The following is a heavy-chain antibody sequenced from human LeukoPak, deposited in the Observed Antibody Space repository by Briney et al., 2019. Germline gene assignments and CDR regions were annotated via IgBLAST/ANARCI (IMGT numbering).Heavy chain of an antibody. V-gene: IGHV1-2*02. CDR2: INPNSGGT. D-gene: IGHD3-22*01. CDR3: ARDGDPYYYDSSGYLHPLRY. Sequence: ASVKVSCKASGYTFTGYYMHWVRQAPGQGLEWMGWINPNSGGTNYAQKFQGRVTMTRDTSISTAYMELSRLRSDDTAVYYCARDGDPYYYDSSGYLHPLRYWGQGTLVAVSS. J-gene: IGHJ4*02. CDR1: GYTFTGYY.